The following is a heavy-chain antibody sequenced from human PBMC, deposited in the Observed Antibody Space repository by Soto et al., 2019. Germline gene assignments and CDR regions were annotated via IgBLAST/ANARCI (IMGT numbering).Heavy chain of an antibody. CDR1: GFTFSSYS. Sequence: PGGSLRLSCAASGFTFSSYSMNWVRQAPGKGLEWVSSISSSSSYIYYADSVKGRFTISRDNAKNSLYLQMNSLRAEDTAVYYCTRAGEGLLYFYWFYEHYYVIDFCTQGSSVIGS. CDR3: TRAGEGLLYFYWFYEHYYVIDF. D-gene: IGHD3-9*01. CDR2: ISSSSSYI. J-gene: IGHJ6*02. V-gene: IGHV3-21*01.